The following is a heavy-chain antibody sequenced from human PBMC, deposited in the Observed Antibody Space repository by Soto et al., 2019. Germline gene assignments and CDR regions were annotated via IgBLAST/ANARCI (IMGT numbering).Heavy chain of an antibody. CDR3: ARSREFDY. CDR2: IFPSGTT. J-gene: IGHJ4*02. Sequence: ASETLSLTCVVSGGSLSGATYSWNWIRQPPGKGLEWIGYIFPSGTTYYNPSLKSRVTISIDVSKNQFSLSLRSFTAADTAVYYCARSREFDYWSQGTLVTVSS. V-gene: IGHV4-30-2*01. CDR1: GGSLSGATYS.